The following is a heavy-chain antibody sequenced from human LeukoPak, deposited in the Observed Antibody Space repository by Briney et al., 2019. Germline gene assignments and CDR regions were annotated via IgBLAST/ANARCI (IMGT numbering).Heavy chain of an antibody. CDR1: GFTFNTYG. D-gene: IGHD1-1*01. CDR2: IWYDGSIK. Sequence: PRRSLRLSCAASGFTFNTYGMNWVRQAPGKGLEWVAVIWYDGSIKYYAESVKGRFTVSRDNSENTLYLQMNSLRAEDTANCRPYAYYAMDVWGQGTTVTVSS. CDR3: YAYYAMDV. V-gene: IGHV3-33*01. J-gene: IGHJ6*02.